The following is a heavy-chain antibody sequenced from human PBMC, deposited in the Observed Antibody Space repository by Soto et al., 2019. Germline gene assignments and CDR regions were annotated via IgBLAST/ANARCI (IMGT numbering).Heavy chain of an antibody. CDR1: GFTFSSYG. CDR3: ARDAAIWQSNNFDY. CDR2: IWYDGSNK. V-gene: IGHV3-33*01. D-gene: IGHD6-25*01. Sequence: PGWSLRLSCAASGFTFSSYGMHWVRQAPGKGLEWVAVIWYDGSNKYYADSVKGRFTISRDNSKNTLYLQMNSLRAEDTAVYYCARDAAIWQSNNFDYWGQGTLVTVSS. J-gene: IGHJ4*02.